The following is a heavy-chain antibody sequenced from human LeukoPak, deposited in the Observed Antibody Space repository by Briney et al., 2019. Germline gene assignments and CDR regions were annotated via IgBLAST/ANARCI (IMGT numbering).Heavy chain of an antibody. CDR3: ARGGPSYSGSQRSDY. D-gene: IGHD1-26*01. Sequence: GGSLRLSCAASGFTFSSYGMHWVRQAPGKGLEWVAIIWYDGSNKYYSASVKGRFTISRDNSKNTLYLQMNSLRAEDTAVYYCARGGPSYSGSQRSDYWGQGTLVTVSS. CDR2: IWYDGSNK. V-gene: IGHV3-33*01. CDR1: GFTFSSYG. J-gene: IGHJ4*02.